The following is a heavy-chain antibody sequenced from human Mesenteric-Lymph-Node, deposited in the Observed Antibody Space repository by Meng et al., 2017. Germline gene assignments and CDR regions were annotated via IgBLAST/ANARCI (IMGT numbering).Heavy chain of an antibody. V-gene: IGHV4-31*03. CDR1: GGSVSSGGYY. CDR2: IYYSGST. Sequence: QVQLQASGPGLVKPSQTLSLTCTGSGGSVSSGGYYWTWIRQHPGKGLEWFGHIYYSGSTFYNPSLKRRVIISIDTSKNQFSLNLRSVTAADTAVYYCARVSSGWDYFDYWGQGTLVTVSS. D-gene: IGHD6-19*01. CDR3: ARVSSGWDYFDY. J-gene: IGHJ4*02.